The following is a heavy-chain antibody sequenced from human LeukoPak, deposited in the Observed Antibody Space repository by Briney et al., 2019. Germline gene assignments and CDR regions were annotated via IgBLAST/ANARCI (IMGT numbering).Heavy chain of an antibody. CDR2: ISGSGGST. J-gene: IGHJ3*02. V-gene: IGHV3-23*01. D-gene: IGHD5-12*01. Sequence: PGRSLRLSCAASGFTFSSYAMSWVRQAPGKGLEWVSAISGSGGSTYYADSVKGRFTISRDNSKNTLYLQMNSLRAEDTAVYYCARDDRGYSGYDAFDIWGQGTMVTVSS. CDR1: GFTFSSYA. CDR3: ARDDRGYSGYDAFDI.